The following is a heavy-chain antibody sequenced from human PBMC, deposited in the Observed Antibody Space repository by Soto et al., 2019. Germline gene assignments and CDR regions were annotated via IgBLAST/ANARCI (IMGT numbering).Heavy chain of an antibody. CDR3: ARVSSSSVLRYFDWLPDAFDI. Sequence: GGSLRLSCAASGFTVSSNYMSWVRQAPGKGLEWVSVIYSGGSTYYADSVKGRFTISRDNSKNTLYLQMNSLRAEDTAVYYCARVSSSSVLRYFDWLPDAFDIWGQGTMVTVSS. CDR1: GFTVSSNY. CDR2: IYSGGST. V-gene: IGHV3-66*01. J-gene: IGHJ3*02. D-gene: IGHD3-9*01.